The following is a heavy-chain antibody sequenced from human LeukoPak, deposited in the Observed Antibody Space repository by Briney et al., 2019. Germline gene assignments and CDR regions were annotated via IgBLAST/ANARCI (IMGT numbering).Heavy chain of an antibody. CDR1: GFTFSSYW. D-gene: IGHD2-2*03. CDR3: AREYTHGYCSSTSCYRCFDY. V-gene: IGHV3-7*01. CDR2: IKQDGSEK. Sequence: GGSLRLSCAASGFTFSSYWMSWVRQAPGKGLEWVANIKQDGSEKYYVDSVKGRFTISRDNAKNSLYLQMNSLRAEDTAVYYCAREYTHGYCSSTSCYRCFDYWGQGTLVTVSS. J-gene: IGHJ4*02.